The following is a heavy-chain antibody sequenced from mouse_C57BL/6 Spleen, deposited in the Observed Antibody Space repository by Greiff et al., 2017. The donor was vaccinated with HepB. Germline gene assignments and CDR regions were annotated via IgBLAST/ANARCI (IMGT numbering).Heavy chain of an antibody. V-gene: IGHV5-6*01. CDR1: GFTFSSYG. CDR2: ISSGGSYT. J-gene: IGHJ1*03. Sequence: EAQLVESGGDLVKPGGSLKLSCAASGFTFSSYGMSWVRQTPDKRLEWVATISSGGSYTYYPDSVKGRFTISRDNAKKTLYLQMSSLKSEDTAMYYCAVQEYFDVWGTGTTVSVSS. D-gene: IGHD2-14*01. CDR3: AVQEYFDV.